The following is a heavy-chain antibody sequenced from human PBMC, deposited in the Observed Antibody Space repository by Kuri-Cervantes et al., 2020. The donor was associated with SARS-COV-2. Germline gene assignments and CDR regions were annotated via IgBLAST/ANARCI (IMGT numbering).Heavy chain of an antibody. CDR2: INHSGST. J-gene: IGHJ4*02. Sequence: SETLSLTCAVYGGSFSGYYWSWIRQPPGKGLEWIGEINHSGSTNYNPSLKSRVTISVDTSKNQFSLKLTSVTAADTAVYYCARGGWSNDYWGRGILVTVYS. V-gene: IGHV4-34*01. CDR3: ARGGWSNDY. CDR1: GGSFSGYY.